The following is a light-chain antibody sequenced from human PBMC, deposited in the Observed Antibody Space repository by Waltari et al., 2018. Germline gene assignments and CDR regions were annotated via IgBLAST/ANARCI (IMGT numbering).Light chain of an antibody. CDR1: TLPRKY. V-gene: IGLV3-10*01. CDR3: YSTDSSSKGV. CDR2: EDN. J-gene: IGLJ1*01. Sequence: SYELTQPPSVSVSPGQTARITCSGDTLPRKYAYWYQQKSGQAPVLGIFEDNKPPPGNPGRFSGSISGNKATLTISGAQVEDEADYYCYSTDSSSKGVFGAGTKVTVL.